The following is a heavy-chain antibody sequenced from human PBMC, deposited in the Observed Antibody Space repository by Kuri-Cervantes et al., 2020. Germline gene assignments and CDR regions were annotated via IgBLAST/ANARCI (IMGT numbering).Heavy chain of an antibody. Sequence: SGPTLVKPTQTLTLTCTFSGFSLSTSGVGVGWIRQPPGKALEWLARIDWDDDKFYSTSLKTRLTISKDTSKNQVVLTMTNMAPVDTATYYCARNRGAPGWFDPWGQGTLVTVSS. V-gene: IGHV2-70D*14. CDR1: GFSLSTSGVG. CDR2: IDWDDDK. D-gene: IGHD1-14*01. J-gene: IGHJ5*02. CDR3: ARNRGAPGWFDP.